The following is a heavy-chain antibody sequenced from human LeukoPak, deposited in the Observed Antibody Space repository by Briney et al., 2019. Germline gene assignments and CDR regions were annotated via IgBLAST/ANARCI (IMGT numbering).Heavy chain of an antibody. CDR3: ARNCGGDCYPNLGSDY. CDR1: GGSISSYY. J-gene: IGHJ4*02. V-gene: IGHV4-59*12. CDR2: IYYSGST. D-gene: IGHD2-21*02. Sequence: SETLSLTCTVSGGSISSYYWSWIRQPPGKGLEWIGYIYYSGSTNYNPSLKSRVTISVDTSKNQFSLKLSSVTAADTAVYYCARNCGGDCYPNLGSDYWGQGTLVTVSS.